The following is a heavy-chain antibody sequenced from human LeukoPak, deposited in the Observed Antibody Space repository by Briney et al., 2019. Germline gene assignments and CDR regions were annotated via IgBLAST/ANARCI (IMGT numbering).Heavy chain of an antibody. Sequence: ASVKVSCKAFGYTFTSNYMHWVRQAPGQGPEWMGVISPSGGPTTYAQKLQGRVTLTRDMSTSTAYMELRSLRSDDTAVYYCARRYDFWSGLSDYWGQGTLVTVSS. CDR1: GYTFTSNY. CDR2: ISPSGGPT. J-gene: IGHJ4*02. V-gene: IGHV1-46*01. D-gene: IGHD3-3*01. CDR3: ARRYDFWSGLSDY.